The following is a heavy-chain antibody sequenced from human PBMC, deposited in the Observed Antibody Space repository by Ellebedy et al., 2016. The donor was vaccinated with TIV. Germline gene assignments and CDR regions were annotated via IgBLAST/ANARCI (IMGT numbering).Heavy chain of an antibody. CDR1: GFTFRDYG. CDR3: ATDPMDV. CDR2: INQDGSES. Sequence: PGGSLRLSCAASGFTFRDYGMSWVRQAPGKGLEWVANINQDGSESHYVDSVKGRITISRANAKNSMYLQMNSLRVEDTALYYCATDPMDVWGKGTTITVSS. V-gene: IGHV3-7*01. J-gene: IGHJ6*03.